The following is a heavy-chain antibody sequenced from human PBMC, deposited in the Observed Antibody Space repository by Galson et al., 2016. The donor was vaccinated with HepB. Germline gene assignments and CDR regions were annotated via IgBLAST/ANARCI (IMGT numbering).Heavy chain of an antibody. CDR3: ARDYYDSSAFYNNAFDV. CDR2: INPNSGGT. V-gene: IGHV1-2*04. J-gene: IGHJ3*01. CDR1: GYTFTDYY. D-gene: IGHD3-22*01. Sequence: SVKVSCKASGYTFTDYYMHWVRQAPGQGLEWMGWINPNSGGTNYAQRFQGWVTMTRDTSISTTYMELSRLKSDDTAVYYCARDYYDSSAFYNNAFDVWGQGTMVTVSS.